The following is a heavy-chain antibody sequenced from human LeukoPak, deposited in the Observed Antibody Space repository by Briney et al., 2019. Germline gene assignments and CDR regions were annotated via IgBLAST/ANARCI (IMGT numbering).Heavy chain of an antibody. Sequence: SETLSLTCTVSGGSISSYYWSWIRQPPGKGLEWIGYIYYSGSTNYNPSLKSRVTMSVDTPKNQFSLKLSSVTAADTAVYYCAREIAVAGRTYYFDYWGQGTLVTVSS. CDR3: AREIAVAGRTYYFDY. D-gene: IGHD6-19*01. CDR1: GGSISSYY. J-gene: IGHJ4*02. CDR2: IYYSGST. V-gene: IGHV4-59*12.